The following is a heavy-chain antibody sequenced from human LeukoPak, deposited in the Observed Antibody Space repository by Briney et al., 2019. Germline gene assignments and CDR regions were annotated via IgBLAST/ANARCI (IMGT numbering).Heavy chain of an antibody. V-gene: IGHV4-59*01. CDR3: ARGIAVAGYYSYYYMDV. D-gene: IGHD6-19*01. CDR2: IYYRGST. CDR1: GGSLSSYY. Sequence: SETLSLTCTVSGGSLSSYYWSWVRQPPGKGLEGGGYIYYRGSTNYNPSLKSRVTISVDTSNNQFSRKLSSVTDEDTAVYYCARGIAVAGYYSYYYMDVWGKGTTVTVSS. J-gene: IGHJ6*03.